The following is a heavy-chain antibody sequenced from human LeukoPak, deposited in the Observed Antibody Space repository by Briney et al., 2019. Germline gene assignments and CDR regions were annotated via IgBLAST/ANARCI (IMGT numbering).Heavy chain of an antibody. J-gene: IGHJ3*02. CDR2: ITTGGSSI. V-gene: IGHV3-48*04. D-gene: IGHD3-22*01. CDR3: ARDGEGYYYDSSGRAFDI. Sequence: GGSLRLSCAASGFTFSAYAMAWVRQAPGKGLECVSHITTGGSSIFYADSVKGRFTISRDNAKNSLYLQMNSLRAADAAVYYCARDGEGYYYDSSGRAFDIWGQGTMVTVSS. CDR1: GFTFSAYA.